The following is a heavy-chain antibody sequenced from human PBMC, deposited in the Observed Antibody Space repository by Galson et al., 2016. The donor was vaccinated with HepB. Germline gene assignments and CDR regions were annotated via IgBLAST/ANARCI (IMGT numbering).Heavy chain of an antibody. Sequence: QSGAEVKKPGESLRVSCKSSGYGFTNYWISWVRQTPGKGLEWMGRIDPSDSYINYSPSFEGHVTISTDRSVTTAYLQWESLQASDTAMYYCARHSREMSTVMFDYWGQGTLVTVSS. D-gene: IGHD5-24*01. CDR1: GYGFTNYW. J-gene: IGHJ4*02. V-gene: IGHV5-10-1*01. CDR2: IDPSDSYI. CDR3: ARHSREMSTVMFDY.